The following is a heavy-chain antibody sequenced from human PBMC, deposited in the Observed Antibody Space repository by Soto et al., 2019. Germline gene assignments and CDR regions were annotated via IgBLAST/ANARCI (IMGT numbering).Heavy chain of an antibody. CDR3: VSLQTSGWPGVH. V-gene: IGHV1-18*04. J-gene: IGHJ4*02. CDR2: IYPNTETT. D-gene: IGHD6-25*01. Sequence: ASVKVSCKASCHSFATYGCSWVRQAPGQGPEWLGWIYPNTETTDSSKKFQGRVTMTSDMSTRTVYMELRDLRSDDTAVYYCVSLQTSGWPGVHWGQGTLVTVSS. CDR1: CHSFATYG.